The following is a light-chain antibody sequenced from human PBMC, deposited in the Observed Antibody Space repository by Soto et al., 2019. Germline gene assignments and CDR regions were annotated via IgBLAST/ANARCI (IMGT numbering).Light chain of an antibody. V-gene: IGKV1-5*03. CDR1: QIIDTW. J-gene: IGKJ1*01. Sequence: DIQMTQSPSSLSASVGDRITITCRASQIIDTWLAWSQQKPGKAPKLLIYKASSLENGVPSRFSGSGSGTEFNLTISSLQPDDFATYYCQQYETYSPWTFGQGTKVEVK. CDR2: KAS. CDR3: QQYETYSPWT.